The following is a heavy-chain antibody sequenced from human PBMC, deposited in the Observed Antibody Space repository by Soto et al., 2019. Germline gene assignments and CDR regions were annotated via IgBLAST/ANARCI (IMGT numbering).Heavy chain of an antibody. J-gene: IGHJ5*02. V-gene: IGHV4-61*01. CDR1: GGSVSSGSYY. D-gene: IGHD1-7*01. Sequence: SETLSLTCTVSGGSVSSGSYYWSWIRQPPGKGLEWIGYIYYSGSTNYNPSLKSRVTISVDTSKNQFSLKLSSVTAADTAVYYCARTDWNYLNWFDPWGQGTLVTVSS. CDR3: ARTDWNYLNWFDP. CDR2: IYYSGST.